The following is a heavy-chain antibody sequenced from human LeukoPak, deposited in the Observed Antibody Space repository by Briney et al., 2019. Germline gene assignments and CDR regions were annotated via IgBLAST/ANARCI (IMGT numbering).Heavy chain of an antibody. CDR1: GGSISSSSYY. V-gene: IGHV4-39*01. Sequence: PSETPSPTCTISGGSISSSSYYWGWIRRPPGKGLEWIGSIYYSGSTYYNPSLKSRVTVSVDTSKSQFSLKLSSVTAADTAVYYCVRGSTLRHYQYWGAGNPGSVSS. D-gene: IGHD4-17*01. J-gene: IGHJ4*03. CDR3: VRGSTLRHYQY. CDR2: IYYSGST.